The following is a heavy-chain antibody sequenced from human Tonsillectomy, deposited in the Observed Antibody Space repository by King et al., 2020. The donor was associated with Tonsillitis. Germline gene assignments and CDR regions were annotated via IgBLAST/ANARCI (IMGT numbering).Heavy chain of an antibody. J-gene: IGHJ4*02. CDR3: ARGDLLRLYYFDY. CDR2: ISYDGSNE. V-gene: IGHV3-30*01. Sequence: VQLVESGGGVVQPGRSLRLSCEASGFTFSSHAMHWVRQAPGKGLDWVAVISYDGSNEYYADSLKGRFTISRDNSKNTLYLQMNSLRAEDTALYYCARGDLLRLYYFDYWGQGTLVTVSS. D-gene: IGHD1-26*01. CDR1: GFTFSSHA.